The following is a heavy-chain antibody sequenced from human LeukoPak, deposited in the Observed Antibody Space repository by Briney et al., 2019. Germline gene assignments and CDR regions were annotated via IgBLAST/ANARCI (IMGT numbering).Heavy chain of an antibody. Sequence: PSETLSLTCTVSGGSISSYYWSWIRQPPGKGLEWIGYIYYSGSTNYNPSLKSRVTISVDTSKNQFSLKLSSVTAADTAVYYCAREPTDYGDYETNDAFDTWGQGTMVTVSS. V-gene: IGHV4-59*01. J-gene: IGHJ3*02. D-gene: IGHD4-17*01. CDR1: GGSISSYY. CDR2: IYYSGST. CDR3: AREPTDYGDYETNDAFDT.